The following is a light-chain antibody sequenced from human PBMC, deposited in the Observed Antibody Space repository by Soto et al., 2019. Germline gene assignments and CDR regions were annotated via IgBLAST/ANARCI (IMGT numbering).Light chain of an antibody. J-gene: IGLJ1*01. CDR2: EVN. CDR1: SSDVGGYKF. CDR3: SSYTTSSTLEV. V-gene: IGLV2-14*01. Sequence: QSVLTQPAPVSGSPGQSITISCTGTSSDVGGYKFVSWYQQHPGKAPKLMIYEVNNRPSGVSNRFSGSKFGNTTSLTISGLQAEDEADYYCSSYTTSSTLEVFGTGTKVTVL.